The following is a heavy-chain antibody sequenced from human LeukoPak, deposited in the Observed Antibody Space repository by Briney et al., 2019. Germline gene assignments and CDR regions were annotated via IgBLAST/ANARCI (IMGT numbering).Heavy chain of an antibody. D-gene: IGHD1-26*01. CDR1: GYTFTNYG. CDR3: ARDRWIVGATTFAS. J-gene: IGHJ4*02. V-gene: IGHV1-18*01. Sequence: GASVKVSCKASGYTFTNYGIDWVRQPPGQGLEWMGWIGTYNGNTHYAQKLQGRVTMTTDTSTSTAYMELRSLRSDDTAVYYCARDRWIVGATTFASWGQGTLVTVSS. CDR2: IGTYNGNT.